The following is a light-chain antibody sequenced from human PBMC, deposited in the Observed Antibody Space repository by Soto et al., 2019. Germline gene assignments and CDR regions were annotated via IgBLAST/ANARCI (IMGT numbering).Light chain of an antibody. CDR2: GAS. CDR3: QQYGSSPRT. Sequence: EIVLTQSPGTLSLSPGERATLSCRASQSVSSSYLAWYQQKPGQAPRLLIYGASSRATGIPDRFSRSGSGTDFTLTISRLEPEDFGVYYCQQYGSSPRTFGQGTKVEIK. CDR1: QSVSSSY. V-gene: IGKV3-20*01. J-gene: IGKJ1*01.